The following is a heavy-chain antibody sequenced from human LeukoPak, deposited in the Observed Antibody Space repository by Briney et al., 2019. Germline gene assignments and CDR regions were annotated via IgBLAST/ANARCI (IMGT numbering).Heavy chain of an antibody. Sequence: KSSETLSLTCAVYGGSFSGYYWSWIRQPPGKGLEWIGEINHSGSTNYNPSLKSRVTISVDTSKNQFSLKLSSVTAADTAVYYCARGFGAYYDFWGGYTYWGQGTLVTVSS. CDR2: INHSGST. D-gene: IGHD3-3*01. V-gene: IGHV4-34*01. CDR1: GGSFSGYY. J-gene: IGHJ4*02. CDR3: ARGFGAYYDFWGGYTY.